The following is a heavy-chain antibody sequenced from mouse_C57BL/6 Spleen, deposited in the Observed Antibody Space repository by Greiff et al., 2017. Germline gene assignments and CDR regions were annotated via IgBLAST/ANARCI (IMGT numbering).Heavy chain of an antibody. V-gene: IGHV1-72*01. J-gene: IGHJ3*01. CDR1: TSYW. CDR2: IDPNSGGT. CDR3: AYSNYGGFAY. D-gene: IGHD2-5*01. Sequence: QVQLQQPGAELVKPGASVKLSFTSYWMHWVKQRPGRGLEWIGRIDPNSGGTKYNEKFKSKATLTVDKPSSTAYMQLSSLTSEDSAVYYCAYSNYGGFAYWGQGTLVTVSA.